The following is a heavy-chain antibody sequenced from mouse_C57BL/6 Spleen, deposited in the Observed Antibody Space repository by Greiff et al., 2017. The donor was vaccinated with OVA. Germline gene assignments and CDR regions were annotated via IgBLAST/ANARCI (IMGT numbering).Heavy chain of an antibody. D-gene: IGHD2-4*01. CDR3: ARRGLRRRAMDY. CDR2: INPNNGGT. J-gene: IGHJ4*01. CDR1: GYTFTDYY. Sequence: EVPLQQSGPELVKPGASVKISCKASGYTFTDYYMNWVKQSHGKSLEWIGDINPNNGGTSYNQKFKGKATLTVDNSSSTADMELRSLTSEDSAVYYCARRGLRRRAMDYWGQGTSVTVSS. V-gene: IGHV1-26*01.